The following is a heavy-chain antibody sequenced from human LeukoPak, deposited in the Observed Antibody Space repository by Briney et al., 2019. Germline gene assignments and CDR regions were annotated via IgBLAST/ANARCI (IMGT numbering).Heavy chain of an antibody. Sequence: GGSLRLSCAASGFAFDSFAMSWVRQAPGKGLEWVSVIYSGGSTYYADSVKGRFTISRDNSKNTLYLQMNSLRAEDTAVYYCARGQSHYDFWSGGGSNWFDPWGQGTLVTVSS. CDR2: IYSGGST. J-gene: IGHJ5*02. CDR3: ARGQSHYDFWSGGGSNWFDP. D-gene: IGHD3-3*01. CDR1: GFAFDSFA. V-gene: IGHV3-53*01.